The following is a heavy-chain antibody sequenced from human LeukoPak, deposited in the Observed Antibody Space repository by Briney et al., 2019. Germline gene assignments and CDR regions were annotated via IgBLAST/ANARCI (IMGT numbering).Heavy chain of an antibody. D-gene: IGHD3-3*01. CDR1: GFTFRSYA. J-gene: IGHJ3*02. Sequence: GGSLRLSCAASGFTFRSYAMSWVRQAPGKGLEWVSALSGSGGSTYYADSVKGRFTISRDNSKSTLYLQMNSLRAEDTAIYYCAKDRYYDFWSDHNSDSGDRGYDAFDIWGQGTMVTVS. V-gene: IGHV3-23*01. CDR3: AKDRYYDFWSDHNSDSGDRGYDAFDI. CDR2: LSGSGGST.